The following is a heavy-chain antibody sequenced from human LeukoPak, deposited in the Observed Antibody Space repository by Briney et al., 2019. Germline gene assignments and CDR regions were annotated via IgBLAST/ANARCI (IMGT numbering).Heavy chain of an antibody. J-gene: IGHJ4*02. CDR1: GYTFTTHF. CDR2: IIPFLGTT. CDR3: TIIPNVILFTHYFEY. Sequence: ASVKVSCKASGYTFTTHFINWVRQAPGQGLEWMGGIIPFLGTTNYAQKFQGRVTITADEPTRTAYMELTYLRSDDTAVYYCTIIPNVILFTHYFEYWGQGTLVTVSS. V-gene: IGHV1-69*13. D-gene: IGHD2-21*01.